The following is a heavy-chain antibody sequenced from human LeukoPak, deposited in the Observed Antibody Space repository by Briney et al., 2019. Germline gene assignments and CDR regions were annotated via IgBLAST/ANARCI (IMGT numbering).Heavy chain of an antibody. CDR2: IYYSGST. Sequence: SETLSLTCTVSGGSISSSSYYWGWIRQPPGKGLEWVGSIYYSGSTYYNPSLKSRVTISVVTSKNQFSLKLSSGTAADTAVYYCARLSVDTPMVTSYYFAYWGQGTLVTVSP. CDR1: GGSISSSSYY. J-gene: IGHJ4*02. D-gene: IGHD5-18*01. V-gene: IGHV4-39*01. CDR3: ARLSVDTPMVTSYYFAY.